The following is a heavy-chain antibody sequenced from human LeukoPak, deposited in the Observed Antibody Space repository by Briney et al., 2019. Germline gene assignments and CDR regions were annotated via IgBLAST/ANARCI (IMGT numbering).Heavy chain of an antibody. V-gene: IGHV4-39*07. J-gene: IGHJ4*02. CDR1: GGSISSSSYY. D-gene: IGHD2-2*01. CDR3: ARGRRVGVVVPAASQDYFDY. CDR2: IYYSGST. Sequence: SETLSLTCTVSGGSISSSSYYWGCIRQPPGKGLEWIGSIYYSGSTYYTPSLKSRVTISVDTSKNQFYMKLSSVTAADTAMYYCARGRRVGVVVPAASQDYFDYWGQGILVTVSS.